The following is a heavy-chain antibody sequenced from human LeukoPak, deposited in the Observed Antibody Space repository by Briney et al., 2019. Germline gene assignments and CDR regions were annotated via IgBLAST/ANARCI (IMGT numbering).Heavy chain of an antibody. D-gene: IGHD2-21*02. CDR2: IYYSGST. CDR3: ARDEVVTAITDY. V-gene: IGHV4-31*03. Sequence: SQTLSLTCTVSGGPISSGGYYWSWIRQHPGKGLEWIGYIYYSGSTYYNPSLKSRVTISVDTSKNQFSLKLSSVTAADTAVYYCARDEVVTAITDYWGQGTLVTVSS. CDR1: GGPISSGGYY. J-gene: IGHJ4*02.